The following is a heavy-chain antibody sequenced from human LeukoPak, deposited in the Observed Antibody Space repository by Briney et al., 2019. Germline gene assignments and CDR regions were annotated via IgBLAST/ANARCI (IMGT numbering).Heavy chain of an antibody. CDR2: IYTSGNI. CDR3: ARDVVGSIDY. J-gene: IGHJ4*02. V-gene: IGHV4-4*07. Sequence: PSETLSLTCTVSGGSISSYYWSWLRQPAGKGLDWIGRIYTSGNINYNPSLKSRVTISVYKSKNQCSLKLTSVTAADTAVYYCARDVVGSIDYWGQGTLVTVSS. CDR1: GGSISSYY. D-gene: IGHD2-21*01.